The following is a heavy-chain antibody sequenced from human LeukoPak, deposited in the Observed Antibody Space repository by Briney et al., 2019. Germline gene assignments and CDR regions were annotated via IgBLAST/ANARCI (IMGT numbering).Heavy chain of an antibody. CDR2: ISSSGSTI. CDR1: GFTFSDYY. D-gene: IGHD1-26*01. CDR3: AKDPLSGSYFDP. J-gene: IGHJ5*02. Sequence: PGGSLRLSCAASGFTFSDYYMSWIRQAPGKGLEWVSYISSSGSTIYYADSVKGRFTISRDNAKNSLYLQMNSLRAEDTAVYYCAKDPLSGSYFDPWGQGTLVTVSS. V-gene: IGHV3-11*01.